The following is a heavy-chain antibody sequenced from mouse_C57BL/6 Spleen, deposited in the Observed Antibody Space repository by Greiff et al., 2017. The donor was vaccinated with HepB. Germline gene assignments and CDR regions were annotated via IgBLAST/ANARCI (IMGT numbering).Heavy chain of an antibody. CDR3: ARHEEILYYSNYVGYFDY. Sequence: VQLQQSGAELVKPGASVKLSCKASGYTFTEYTIHWVKQRSGQGLEWIGWFYPGSGSIKYNEKFKDKATLTADKSSSTVYMELSRLTSEDSAVYCCARHEEILYYSNYVGYFDYWGQGTTLTVSS. V-gene: IGHV1-62-2*01. J-gene: IGHJ2*01. D-gene: IGHD2-5*01. CDR1: GYTFTEYT. CDR2: FYPGSGSI.